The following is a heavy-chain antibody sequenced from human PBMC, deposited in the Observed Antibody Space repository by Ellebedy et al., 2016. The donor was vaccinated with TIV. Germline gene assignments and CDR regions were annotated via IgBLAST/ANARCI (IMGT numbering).Heavy chain of an antibody. V-gene: IGHV4-34*01. CDR3: ARARGQYLYGSGSYLTN. D-gene: IGHD3-10*01. J-gene: IGHJ3*01. CDR2: INPCGTP. CDR1: GWSFRGYF. Sequence: SQTLSLTCGVYGWSFRGYFWSWIRQPPGKGLEWIGEINPCGTPNYNPSLKRRVTISVDPPKNQFSLRLTPVTAADTAVYYCARARGQYLYGSGSYLTNWGQGEMVTVSS.